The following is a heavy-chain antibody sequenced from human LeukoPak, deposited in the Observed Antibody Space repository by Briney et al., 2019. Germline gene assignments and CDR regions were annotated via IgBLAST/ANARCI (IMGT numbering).Heavy chain of an antibody. CDR3: TRVGYIDEGIDY. V-gene: IGHV3-7*04. J-gene: IGHJ4*02. CDR2: IKQDGSKK. CDR1: GFTFSNYN. D-gene: IGHD5-24*01. Sequence: PGGSLRLSCAASGFTFSNYNINWVRQAPGKGLEWVANIKQDGSKKSYVDSVKGRFTISRDNAKNSLYLQMNSLRAEDTAIYYCTRVGYIDEGIDYWGQGTLVTVSS.